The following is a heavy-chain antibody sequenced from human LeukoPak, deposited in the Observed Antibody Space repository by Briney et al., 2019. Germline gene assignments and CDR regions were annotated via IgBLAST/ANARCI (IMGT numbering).Heavy chain of an antibody. V-gene: IGHV4-30-2*01. CDR1: GGSISSGGYS. Sequence: PSETLSLTCAVSGGSISSGGYSWSWIRQPPGKGLEWIGYIYHSGSTYYNPSLKSRVTISVDRSKNQFSLKLSSVAAADTAVYYCASTHCASPSCYSYYYSGLDVWGQGTTVIVSS. D-gene: IGHD2-2*01. J-gene: IGHJ6*02. CDR3: ASTHCASPSCYSYYYSGLDV. CDR2: IYHSGST.